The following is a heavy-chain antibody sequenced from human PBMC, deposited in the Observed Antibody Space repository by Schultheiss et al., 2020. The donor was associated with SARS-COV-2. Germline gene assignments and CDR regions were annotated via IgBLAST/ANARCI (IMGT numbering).Heavy chain of an antibody. J-gene: IGHJ5*02. CDR1: GFTFSSYA. CDR3: ARSEYSSPSGFDP. Sequence: GGSLRLSCAASGFTFSSYAMNWVRQAPGKGLEWVAVIWYDGSNKYYADSVKGRFTISRDNSKNTLYLQMNSLRAEDTAVYYCARSEYSSPSGFDPWGQGTLVTVSS. D-gene: IGHD6-6*01. V-gene: IGHV3-33*08. CDR2: IWYDGSNK.